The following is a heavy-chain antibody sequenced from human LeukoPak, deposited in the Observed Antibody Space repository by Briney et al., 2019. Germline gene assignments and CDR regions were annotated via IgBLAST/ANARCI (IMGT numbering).Heavy chain of an antibody. Sequence: GESLKISCKGFGYSFTRYWIGWVRQMPGKGLEWMGIIYPGDSDTRYSPSFQGQVTISADKSISTAYLQWSSLKASDTAMYYCARSFYRELATFDYWGQGTLVTVSS. J-gene: IGHJ4*02. V-gene: IGHV5-51*01. CDR1: GYSFTRYW. CDR2: IYPGDSDT. D-gene: IGHD1-26*01. CDR3: ARSFYRELATFDY.